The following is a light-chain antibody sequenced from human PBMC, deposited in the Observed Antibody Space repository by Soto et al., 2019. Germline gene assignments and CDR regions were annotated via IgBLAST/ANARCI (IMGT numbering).Light chain of an antibody. CDR1: QRVSSGY. J-gene: IGKJ5*01. CDR3: QQSYSTPPIT. V-gene: IGKV3-20*01. Sequence: EIVMTQSPATLSVSPGERATLSCRASQRVSSGYLAWYQQKPGQAPRLLIYGASNRATDIPDRFSGRGSGTDFTPTISRLEPEDFATYYCQQSYSTPPITFGQGTRLEIK. CDR2: GAS.